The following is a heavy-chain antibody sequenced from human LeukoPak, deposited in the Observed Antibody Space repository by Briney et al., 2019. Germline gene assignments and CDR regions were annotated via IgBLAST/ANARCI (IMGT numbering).Heavy chain of an antibody. D-gene: IGHD6-19*01. CDR2: INHSGST. CDR3: ARGRSSGWSPPGGY. Sequence: PGGSLRLSCAASGFTFSSYEINWVRQPPGKGLEWIGEINHSGSTNYNPSLKSRVTISVDTSKNQFSLKLSSVTAADTAVYYCARGRSSGWSPPGGYWGQGTLVTVSS. V-gene: IGHV4-34*01. J-gene: IGHJ4*02. CDR1: GFTFSSYE.